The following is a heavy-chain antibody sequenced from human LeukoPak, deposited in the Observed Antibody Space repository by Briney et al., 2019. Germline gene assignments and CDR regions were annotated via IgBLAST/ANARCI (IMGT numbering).Heavy chain of an antibody. V-gene: IGHV1-69*04. CDR3: ATGPSRAYYDYVWGSYRPPDY. CDR2: IIPILGIA. D-gene: IGHD3-16*02. CDR1: GGTFSSYA. J-gene: IGHJ4*02. Sequence: ASVKVSCKASGGTFSSYAISWVRQAPGQGLEWMGRIIPILGIANYAQKFQGRVTMTEDTSTDTAYMELSSLRSEDTAVYYCATGPSRAYYDYVWGSYRPPDYWGQGTLVTVSS.